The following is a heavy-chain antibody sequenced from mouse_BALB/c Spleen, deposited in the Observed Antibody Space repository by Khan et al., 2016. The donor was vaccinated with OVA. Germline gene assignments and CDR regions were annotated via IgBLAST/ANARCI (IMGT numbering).Heavy chain of an antibody. V-gene: IGHV9-3-1*01. Sequence: QIQLVQSGPELKKPGATVKISCKASGYTFTNNGLNWVQPAPGKGLKWMGWINPYTGTPTYAADFTGRFAFSLETSASPAYLQINSLKKEDTATYFGARVGYNGTMDDWGQGTSVTGSS. D-gene: IGHD4-1*01. J-gene: IGHJ4*01. CDR2: INPYTGTP. CDR1: GYTFTNNG. CDR3: ARVGYNGTMDD.